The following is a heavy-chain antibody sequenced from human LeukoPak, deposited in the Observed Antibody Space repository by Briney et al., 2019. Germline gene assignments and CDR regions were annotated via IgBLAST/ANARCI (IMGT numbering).Heavy chain of an antibody. CDR3: ARDLSGVISY. CDR1: GASISSGGYY. J-gene: IGHJ4*02. CDR2: IYYSGST. Sequence: PSETLSLTCTVSGASISSGGYYWSWIRQHPGKGLEWLGYIYYSGSTYYNPSLKSRVNISLDTSKNQFSLKLSSVTAADMAVYYCARDLSGVISYWGQGTLVTVSS. D-gene: IGHD3-10*01. V-gene: IGHV4-31*03.